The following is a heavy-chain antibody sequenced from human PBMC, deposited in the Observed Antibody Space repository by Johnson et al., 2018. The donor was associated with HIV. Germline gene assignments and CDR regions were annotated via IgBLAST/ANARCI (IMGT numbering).Heavy chain of an antibody. CDR1: GFTFSSYG. J-gene: IGHJ3*01. V-gene: IGHV3-33*01. D-gene: IGHD5/OR15-5a*01. CDR3: ARGIIVSPDAFDF. Sequence: QVQLVESGGGVVQPGRSLRLSCAASGFTFSSYGMHWVRQAPGKGLEWVAVIWYDGSNKYYADSVKGRFTISRDNSKNTLYLQMNSLRREDTAVYYCARGIIVSPDAFDFWGLGTRVTVSS. CDR2: IWYDGSNK.